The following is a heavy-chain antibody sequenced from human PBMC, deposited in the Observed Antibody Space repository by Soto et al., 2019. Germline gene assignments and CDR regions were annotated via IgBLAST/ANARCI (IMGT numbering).Heavy chain of an antibody. V-gene: IGHV4-59*01. CDR3: ASGRIAAAGTPHYFDY. CDR1: GGSISSYY. D-gene: IGHD6-13*01. CDR2: IYYSGST. Sequence: TSETLSLTCTVSGGSISSYYWSWIRQPPGKGLEWIGYIYYSGSTNYNPSLKSRVTISVDTSKNQFSLKLSSVTAADTAVYYCASGRIAAAGTPHYFDYWGQGTLVNVS. J-gene: IGHJ4*02.